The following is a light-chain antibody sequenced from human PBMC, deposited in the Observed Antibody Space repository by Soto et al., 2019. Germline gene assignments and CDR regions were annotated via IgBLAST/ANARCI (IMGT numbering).Light chain of an antibody. CDR2: SDN. V-gene: IGLV1-44*01. CDR1: SSNIGTYS. J-gene: IGLJ1*01. CDR3: AAWDDSLNGCV. Sequence: QAVVTQPPSASGTPGQRVTISCSGSSSNIGTYSVSWYQHFPGTAPRLLIYSDNQRPSGVPDRFSASKSGASASLAISGLQSEDEADFYCAAWDDSLNGCVFGNGTKLTVL.